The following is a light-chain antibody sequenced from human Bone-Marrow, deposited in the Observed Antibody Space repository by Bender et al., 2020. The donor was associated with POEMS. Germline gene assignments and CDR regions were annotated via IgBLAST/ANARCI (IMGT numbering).Light chain of an antibody. V-gene: IGLV2-23*02. CDR3: CSYKGTHTFV. J-gene: IGLJ3*02. Sequence: GVSHRFSGSQSGNAASLTISGLQAEDEADYYCCSYKGTHTFVFGGGTKVTVL.